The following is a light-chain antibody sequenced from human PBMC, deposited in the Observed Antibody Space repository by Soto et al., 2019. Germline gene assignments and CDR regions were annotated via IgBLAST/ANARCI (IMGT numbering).Light chain of an antibody. CDR3: QHYDIYST. J-gene: IGKJ1*01. V-gene: IGKV1-5*01. CDR1: QSISRW. CDR2: DVS. Sequence: DIQMTQSPSTLSASAGDRVTITFRASQSISRWLAWYQHQPGKAPKLLIYDVSTLESGVPSRFSGSGSGTEFTLTINSLQPDDFGTYYCQHYDIYSTFGQGTKVDIK.